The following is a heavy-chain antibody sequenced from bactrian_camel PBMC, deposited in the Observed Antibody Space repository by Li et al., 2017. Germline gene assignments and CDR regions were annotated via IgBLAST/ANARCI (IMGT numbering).Heavy chain of an antibody. V-gene: IGHV3S53*01. Sequence: VQLVESGGGSAQAGTSLNLSCTVSGGAFSVRSNRCMGWIRQVSGKEREAVATINNEGAITMADSVKGRFVISKDNAKKTLFLQMNSLKPEDTAMYYCVAKSLCRAKVVAWGASPTEYDYWGQGTQVTVS. CDR1: GGAFSVRSNRC. D-gene: IGHD7*01. J-gene: IGHJ4*01. CDR3: VAKSLCRAKVVAWGASPTEYDY. CDR2: INNEGAI.